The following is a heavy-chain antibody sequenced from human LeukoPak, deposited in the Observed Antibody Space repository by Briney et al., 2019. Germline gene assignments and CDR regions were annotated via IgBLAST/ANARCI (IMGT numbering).Heavy chain of an antibody. Sequence: ASVKVSCKASGYTFTSYAMHWVRQAPGQRLEWMGWINAGNGNTKYSQKFQGRVTITRDTSASTAYMELSSLRSEDTAVYYCAGDLLVATRPLHYWGQGTLVTVSS. CDR2: INAGNGNT. CDR1: GYTFTSYA. D-gene: IGHD5-12*01. CDR3: AGDLLVATRPLHY. J-gene: IGHJ4*02. V-gene: IGHV1-3*01.